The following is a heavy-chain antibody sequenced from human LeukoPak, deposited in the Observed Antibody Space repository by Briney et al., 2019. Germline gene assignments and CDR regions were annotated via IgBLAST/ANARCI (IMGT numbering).Heavy chain of an antibody. CDR2: LNPSGGRS. CDR3: ASVYKYGMDV. Sequence: ASVTVSCMASGYTVTSYYMHWVRQAPEQGLEWVGILNPSGGRSSYAQKFQGRATLTRATSTSTVYMELSSLRSEDTAEYYCASVYKYGMDVWGQGTTVSVSS. J-gene: IGHJ6*02. CDR1: GYTVTSYY. V-gene: IGHV1-46*01.